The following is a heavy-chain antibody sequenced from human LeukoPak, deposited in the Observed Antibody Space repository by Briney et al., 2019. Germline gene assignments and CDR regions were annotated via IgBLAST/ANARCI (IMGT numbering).Heavy chain of an antibody. D-gene: IGHD4-17*01. CDR2: IYYSGST. J-gene: IGHJ4*02. V-gene: IGHV4-59*08. CDR3: ARQSGGSTVTTFDY. CDR1: GGSISSYY. Sequence: SETLSLTCTVSGGSISSYYWSWIRQPPGKGLEWIGYIYYSGSTYYNPSLKSRVTISVDTSKNQFSLKLSSVTAADTAVYYCARQSGGSTVTTFDYWGQGTLVTVSS.